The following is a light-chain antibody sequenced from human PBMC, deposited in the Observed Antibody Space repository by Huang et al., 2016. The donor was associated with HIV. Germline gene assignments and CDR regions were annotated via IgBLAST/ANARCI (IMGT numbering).Light chain of an antibody. V-gene: IGKV3-11*01. CDR1: QSVRSY. Sequence: EIVLTQSPATLSLSPGERATLSCRASQSVRSYLAWYQQKPCQAPRLLIYDVTNRATGIPARFSGSGAGTDFTLTISSLEPEDVAVYYCQQRNDWLTFGGGTKVEI. J-gene: IGKJ4*01. CDR3: QQRNDWLT. CDR2: DVT.